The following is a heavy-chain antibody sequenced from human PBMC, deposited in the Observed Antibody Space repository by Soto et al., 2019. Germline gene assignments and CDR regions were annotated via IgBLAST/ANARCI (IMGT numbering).Heavy chain of an antibody. J-gene: IGHJ5*01. CDR2: IYYDGST. D-gene: IGHD6-13*01. CDR3: ARRGSGSWRNWFDS. CDR1: GGSITSTIDY. Sequence: PSETLSLTCSVSGGSITSTIDYWGWIRQSPGKGLEWIGNIYYDGSTFYNPSLKSRVTISVDTSKRQFSLRVSSVTAADTAVYYCARRGSGSWRNWFDSWGRGTLVTVSA. V-gene: IGHV4-39*01.